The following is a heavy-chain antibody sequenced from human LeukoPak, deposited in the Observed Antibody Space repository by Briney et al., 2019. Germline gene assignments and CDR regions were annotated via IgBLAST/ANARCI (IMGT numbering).Heavy chain of an antibody. Sequence: SETLSLTCTVSGGSISGYYWSWIRQPPGKGLEWIGDIYYIGSTNYNPSLKSRVTISVDKSKNQFSLNLSSVTAADTAVYYCARDRRFNGMDVWGQGTTVTVSS. V-gene: IGHV4-59*01. D-gene: IGHD3-3*01. CDR3: ARDRRFNGMDV. CDR2: IYYIGST. J-gene: IGHJ6*02. CDR1: GGSISGYY.